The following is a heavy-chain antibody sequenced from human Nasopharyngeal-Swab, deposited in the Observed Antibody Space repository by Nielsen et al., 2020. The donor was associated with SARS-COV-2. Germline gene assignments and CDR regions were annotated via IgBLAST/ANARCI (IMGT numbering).Heavy chain of an antibody. CDR2: ISSSSSYI. V-gene: IGHV3-21*01. CDR1: GFTFSSYS. D-gene: IGHD2-21*02. Sequence: GESLKISCAASGFTFSSYSMNWVRQAPGKGLEWVSSISSSSSYIYYADSVKGRFTISRDNAKNSLYLQMNSLRAEDTAVYYCARGPGDSNFDYWGQGTLVTVSS. CDR3: ARGPGDSNFDY. J-gene: IGHJ4*02.